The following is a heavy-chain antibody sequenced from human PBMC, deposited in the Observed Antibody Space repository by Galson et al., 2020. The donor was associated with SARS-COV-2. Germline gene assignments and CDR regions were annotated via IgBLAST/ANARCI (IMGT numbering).Heavy chain of an antibody. Sequence: GRSLRHTGEPAGFTYRSHAIHSVGHAQGPGLYWLALISYGACEKYAADAFMGRFTITRDNSKNTLYPQVNSVGAEDTAVYYVARRRSGSYYGYFDIWGQGTMVTVSS. V-gene: IGHV3-30*16. CDR1: GFTYRSHA. D-gene: IGHD1-26*01. J-gene: IGHJ3*02. CDR3: ARRRSGSYYGYFDI. CDR2: ISYGACEK.